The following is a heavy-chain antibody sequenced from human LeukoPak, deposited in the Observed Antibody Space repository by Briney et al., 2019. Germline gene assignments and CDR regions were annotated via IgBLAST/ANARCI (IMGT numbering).Heavy chain of an antibody. J-gene: IGHJ4*02. CDR3: ARQREDYYDSSGYSPYFDY. Sequence: SETLSLTCTVSGGSISSGDYYWSWIRQPPGKGLEWIGYIYYSGSTYYNPSLKSRATISVDTSKNQFSLKLSSVTAPDTAVYYCARQREDYYDSSGYSPYFDYWGQGTLVTVSS. V-gene: IGHV4-30-4*08. D-gene: IGHD3-22*01. CDR1: GGSISSGDYY. CDR2: IYYSGST.